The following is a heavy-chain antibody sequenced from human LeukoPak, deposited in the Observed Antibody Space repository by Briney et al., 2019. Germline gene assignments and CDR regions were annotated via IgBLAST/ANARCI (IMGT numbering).Heavy chain of an antibody. J-gene: IGHJ4*02. D-gene: IGHD3-3*01. Sequence: SETLSLTCTVSAGSISSYYWNWIRQVPGKGLEWIGYIFYGANTYYNPSLKDRVTMSMDTSKSQVSLKLISVTAADTAVYYCASGTIFGVIAPYCFHSWGQGTLVTVSP. CDR3: ASGTIFGVIAPYCFHS. V-gene: IGHV4-59*01. CDR2: IFYGANT. CDR1: AGSISSYY.